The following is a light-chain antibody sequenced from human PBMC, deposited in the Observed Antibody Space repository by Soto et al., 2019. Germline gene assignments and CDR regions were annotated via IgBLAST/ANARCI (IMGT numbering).Light chain of an antibody. CDR1: SSDVGSYNL. Sequence: QLVLTQPASVSGSPGQSITISCTGTSSDVGSYNLVSWYQQRPGTAPELMIYEGIKRPSGVSNRFSGSKSGNTASLTISGLQAEDEAAYYCCSFASGRNYVFGSGTKLTVL. V-gene: IGLV2-23*01. J-gene: IGLJ1*01. CDR3: CSFASGRNYV. CDR2: EGI.